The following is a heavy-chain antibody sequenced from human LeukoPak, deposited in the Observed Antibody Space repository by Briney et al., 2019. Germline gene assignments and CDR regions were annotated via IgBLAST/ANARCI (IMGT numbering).Heavy chain of an antibody. CDR3: TTDQAIVVVVAATVDY. Sequence: PGGSLRLSCAASGFTFSNAWMSWVRQAPGKGLEWVGRIKSKTDGGTTDYAAHVKGRFTISRDDSKNTLYLQMNSLKTEDTAVYYCTTDQAIVVVVAATVDYWGQGTLVTVSS. CDR2: IKSKTDGGTT. J-gene: IGHJ4*02. D-gene: IGHD2-15*01. CDR1: GFTFSNAW. V-gene: IGHV3-15*01.